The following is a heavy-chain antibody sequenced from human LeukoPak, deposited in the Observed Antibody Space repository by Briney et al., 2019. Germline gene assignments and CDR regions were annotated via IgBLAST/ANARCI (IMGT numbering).Heavy chain of an antibody. CDR1: GFTFSSYS. Sequence: GGSLRLSCAASGFTFSSYSMNWDRQAPGEGLEWVSSISSSSSYIYYADSVKGRFTISRDNAKNSLYLQMNSLRAEDTAVYYCARVKAVAGTYFDYWGQGTLVTVSS. D-gene: IGHD6-19*01. CDR3: ARVKAVAGTYFDY. V-gene: IGHV3-21*01. J-gene: IGHJ4*02. CDR2: ISSSSSYI.